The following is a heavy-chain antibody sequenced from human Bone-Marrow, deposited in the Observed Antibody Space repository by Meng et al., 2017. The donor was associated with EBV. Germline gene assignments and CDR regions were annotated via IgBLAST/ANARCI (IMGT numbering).Heavy chain of an antibody. D-gene: IGHD2-21*02. J-gene: IGHJ4*02. CDR2: ISSSGSTI. V-gene: IGHV3-11*01. CDR3: ARNEGDKGVDY. CDR1: GFTFSDYY. Sequence: QGQLLVSGGGLVKPGGPLRLSCAASGFTFSDYYMSWIRHAPGKGLEWISYISSSGSTIYYADSVKGRFTISRDNAKNSLYLQMNSLRAEDTAVYYCARNEGDKGVDYWGQGTLVTVSS.